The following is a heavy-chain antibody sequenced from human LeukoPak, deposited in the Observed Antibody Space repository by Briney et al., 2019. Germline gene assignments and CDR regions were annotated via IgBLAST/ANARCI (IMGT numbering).Heavy chain of an antibody. CDR2: IHYSGSA. D-gene: IGHD2-2*01. CDR3: ARQKCTSTSCLTKNAFDI. V-gene: IGHV4-59*08. J-gene: IGHJ3*02. CDR1: GASIDSDH. Sequence: SETLSLTCTVFGASIDSDHWSWIRQPPGKGLEWIGYIHYSGSAHYNPSLKSRVTISVDTSKNQFSLDLSSMTAADTAVYYCARQKCTSTSCLTKNAFDIWGQGTMVTVSS.